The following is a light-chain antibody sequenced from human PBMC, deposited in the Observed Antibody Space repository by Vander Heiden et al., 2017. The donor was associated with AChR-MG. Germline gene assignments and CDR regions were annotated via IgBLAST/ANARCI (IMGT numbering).Light chain of an antibody. CDR2: SISDSDN. V-gene: IGLV5-45*02. CDR3: MIWHSSAWV. Sequence: QAVLTQPSSLSASPGASASLTCTLRSGINVGPYSIYWYQQQPGSPPQFLLGSISDSDNQQGSGVPSRFSGSKDASANAGILLISGLQSEDEADYYCMIWHSSAWVFGGGTKLTVL. J-gene: IGLJ3*02. CDR1: SGINVGPYS.